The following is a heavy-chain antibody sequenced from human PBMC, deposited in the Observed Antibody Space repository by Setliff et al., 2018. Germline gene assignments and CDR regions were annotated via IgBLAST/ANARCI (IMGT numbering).Heavy chain of an antibody. CDR3: ARVTLTYYYDSSCFLRGNENSNWFDP. Sequence: PSETLSLTCTVSGGSISSYYWSWIRQPPGKGLEWIGYIYYSGSTNYNPSLKSRVTISVDTSKNQFSLKLSSVTAADTALYYCARVTLTYYYDSSCFLRGNENSNWFDPWGQGTLVTVSS. J-gene: IGHJ5*02. CDR2: IYYSGST. V-gene: IGHV4-59*08. D-gene: IGHD3-22*01. CDR1: GGSISSYY.